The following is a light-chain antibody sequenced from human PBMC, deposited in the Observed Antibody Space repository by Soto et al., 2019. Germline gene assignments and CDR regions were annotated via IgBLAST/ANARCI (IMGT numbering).Light chain of an antibody. CDR2: HGN. CDR3: AAWDDTLNGVV. V-gene: IGLV1-44*01. CDR1: SSNIGSNP. J-gene: IGLJ2*01. Sequence: QSVPTQPPSASGTPGQRVTISCSGSSSNIGSNPVNWYQQLPGAAPKLLIYHGNQRPSGVPDRFSGSKSGTSASLAIGGLQSEDEADYFCAAWDDTLNGVVFGGGTQLTVL.